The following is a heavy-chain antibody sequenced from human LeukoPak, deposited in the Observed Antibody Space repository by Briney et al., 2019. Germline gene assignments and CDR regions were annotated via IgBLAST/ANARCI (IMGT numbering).Heavy chain of an antibody. CDR1: GFTFSSYS. J-gene: IGHJ4*02. D-gene: IGHD4-17*01. V-gene: IGHV3-21*01. CDR3: ARVSPNTVTTLQYFDY. Sequence: PGGSLRLSCAASGFTFSSYSMNWGRQAPGKGLEWGSCISSSSSYIYYAHSVKGRFTIYRDNSKNTVYLQMNSLRAEDTAVYYCARVSPNTVTTLQYFDYWGQGTLVTVSS. CDR2: ISSSSSYI.